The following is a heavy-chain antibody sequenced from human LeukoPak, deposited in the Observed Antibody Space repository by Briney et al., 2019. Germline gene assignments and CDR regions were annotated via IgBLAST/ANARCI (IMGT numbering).Heavy chain of an antibody. CDR3: AREYRGSPHGY. CDR2: ISSSGSTI. CDR1: GFTFSSYS. V-gene: IGHV3-48*04. J-gene: IGHJ4*02. D-gene: IGHD1-26*01. Sequence: PGGSLRLSCAASGFTFSSYSMNWVRQAPGKGLEWVSYISSSGSTIYYADSAKGRFTISRDNAKNSLYLQMNSLRAEDTAVYYCAREYRGSPHGYWGQGTLVTVSS.